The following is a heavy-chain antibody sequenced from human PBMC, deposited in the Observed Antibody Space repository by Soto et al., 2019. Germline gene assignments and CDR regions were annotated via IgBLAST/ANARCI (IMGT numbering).Heavy chain of an antibody. D-gene: IGHD2-15*01. Sequence: EVQLVESGGGLVQPGGSLRLSWAASGFTFSNYWMNWVRQAPGKGLEWVASIKEDGSERYYVDSVKGRFTISRDNAKNSLYLQMNSLRAEDTAVYYCSRDVGYCSGGICYSVYDYWGQGTLVTVSS. V-gene: IGHV3-7*01. CDR3: SRDVGYCSGGICYSVYDY. CDR2: IKEDGSER. CDR1: GFTFSNYW. J-gene: IGHJ4*02.